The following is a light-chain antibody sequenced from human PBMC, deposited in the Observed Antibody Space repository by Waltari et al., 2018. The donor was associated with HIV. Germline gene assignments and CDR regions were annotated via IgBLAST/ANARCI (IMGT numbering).Light chain of an antibody. CDR2: EAT. CDR1: QNINSW. J-gene: IGKJ1*01. Sequence: DIQMIQSPSTLSASVRDRVSMTCRASQNINSWLVWYQQKSGKAPRLLIYEATNLERGVPSRFSGTRSGTQFTLAISSLQPDDSATYYFQQYDSYRLWTFCQGAKVAIK. V-gene: IGKV1-5*03. CDR3: QQYDSYRLWT.